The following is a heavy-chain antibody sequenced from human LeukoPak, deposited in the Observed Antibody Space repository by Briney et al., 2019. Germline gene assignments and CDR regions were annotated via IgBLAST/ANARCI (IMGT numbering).Heavy chain of an antibody. CDR1: GLIFNNYD. D-gene: IGHD3-10*01. J-gene: IGHJ3*02. CDR2: ISASGRVT. Sequence: GGPVTLFCGACGLIFNNYDVMCMREARGRGVVGVSGISASGRVTYYADSVKGRFTISRDNSKNTLYLQMNSLRAEDTAVYYCAKDYYASGDAFDIWGQGTMVIVSS. CDR3: AKDYYASGDAFDI. V-gene: IGHV3-23*01.